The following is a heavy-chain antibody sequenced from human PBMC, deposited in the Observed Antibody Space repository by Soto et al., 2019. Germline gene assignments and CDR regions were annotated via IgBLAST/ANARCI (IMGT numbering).Heavy chain of an antibody. CDR1: GGSISSGGYY. D-gene: IGHD1-26*01. CDR3: ARGDGSGSYSHFDY. V-gene: IGHV4-31*03. CDR2: IYYSGST. Sequence: SETLSLTCTVSGGSISSGGYYWSWIRQHPGKGLEWIRYIYYSGSTYYNPSLKSRVTISVDTSKNQFSLKLSSVTAADTAVYYCARGDGSGSYSHFDYWXQGTLVTVSS. J-gene: IGHJ4*02.